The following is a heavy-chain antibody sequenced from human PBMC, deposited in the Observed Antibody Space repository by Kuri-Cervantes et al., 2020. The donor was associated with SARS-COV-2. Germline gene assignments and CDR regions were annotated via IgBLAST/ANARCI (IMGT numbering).Heavy chain of an antibody. CDR1: GGTFSSYA. CDR2: IIPIFGTA. V-gene: IGHV1-69*05. CDR3: VVGFFSSRKWDY. J-gene: IGHJ4*02. D-gene: IGHD2-15*01. Sequence: SVKVSCMASGGTFSSYAISWVRQAPGQGLEWMGGIIPIFGTANYAQKFQGRVTITTDESTSTAYMELSSLRSEDTAVYYCVVGFFSSRKWDYWGQGTLVTVSS.